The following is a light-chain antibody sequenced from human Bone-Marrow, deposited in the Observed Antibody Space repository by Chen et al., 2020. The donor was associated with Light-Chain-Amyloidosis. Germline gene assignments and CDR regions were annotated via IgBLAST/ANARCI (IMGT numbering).Light chain of an antibody. CDR3: ATWDDSLNSPV. V-gene: IGLV1-44*01. J-gene: IGLJ3*02. CDR1: SSNIGSNA. CDR2: SDI. Sequence: QSVLTQPPSASGTPGQRVTISCSGSSSNIGSNAISWSQHLPGTAPQLLIYSDIQRPSGVPDRFSGSKSGTSASLAISGLQSEDEANYYCATWDDSLNSPVFGGGTKLTVL.